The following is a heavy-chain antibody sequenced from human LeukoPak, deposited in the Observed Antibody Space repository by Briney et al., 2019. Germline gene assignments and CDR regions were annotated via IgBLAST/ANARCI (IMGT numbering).Heavy chain of an antibody. CDR1: GGSIGSSSYY. CDR2: IYYTRST. Sequence: SETLSLTCTVSGGSIGSSSYYWGWIRQPPGKGLEWIGSIYYTRSTYYNPSLKSRVTISVDTSKNQFSLKLTSVTAADTAVYYCARGVTMIVVVIHDWYFDLWGRGTLVTVSS. J-gene: IGHJ2*01. V-gene: IGHV4-39*01. CDR3: ARGVTMIVVVIHDWYFDL. D-gene: IGHD3-22*01.